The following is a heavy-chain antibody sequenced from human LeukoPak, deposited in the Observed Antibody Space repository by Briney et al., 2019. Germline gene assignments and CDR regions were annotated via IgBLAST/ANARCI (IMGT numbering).Heavy chain of an antibody. CDR2: IYYSGST. J-gene: IGHJ4*02. CDR3: ARVVPGYCSGGSCSGLDY. D-gene: IGHD2-15*01. V-gene: IGHV4-59*01. Sequence: PSETLSLTCTVSGGSISSYYWSWIRQPPGKGLEWIGYIYYSGSTNYNPSLKGRVTISVDTSKNQFSLKLSSVTAADTAVYYCARVVPGYCSGGSCSGLDYWGQGTLVTVSS. CDR1: GGSISSYY.